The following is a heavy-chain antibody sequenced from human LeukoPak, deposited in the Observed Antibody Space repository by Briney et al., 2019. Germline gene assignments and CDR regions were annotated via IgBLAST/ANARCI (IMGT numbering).Heavy chain of an antibody. V-gene: IGHV3-48*03. J-gene: IGHJ4*02. CDR3: ARGRRGYSEEY. CDR1: GFIFSSYE. D-gene: IGHD5-18*01. Sequence: PGGSLRLSCEASGFIFSSYEMNWVRQAPGKGLEWVSYISSSGDTIYDADSVKGRFTISRDNAKNSLYLQMSSLRVEDTAVYYCARGRRGYSEEYWGQGTLVTVSS. CDR2: ISSSGDTI.